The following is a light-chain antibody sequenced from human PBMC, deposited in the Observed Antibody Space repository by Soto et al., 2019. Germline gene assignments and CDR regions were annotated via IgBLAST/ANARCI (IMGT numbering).Light chain of an antibody. Sequence: VVMTQSPLSLPVTLGQPASISCKSSQSFVYRDGNTYLNWFQQRPGQSPRRLIYEVSHRDSGVPDRFSGSGSGTDFTLKISRVEAEDVGVYYCVQGTHWRPFTFGQGTKLEIK. CDR3: VQGTHWRPFT. J-gene: IGKJ2*01. V-gene: IGKV2-30*01. CDR2: EVS. CDR1: QSFVYRDGNTY.